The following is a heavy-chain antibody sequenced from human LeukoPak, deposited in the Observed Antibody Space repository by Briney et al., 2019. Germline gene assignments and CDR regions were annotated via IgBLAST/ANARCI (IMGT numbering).Heavy chain of an antibody. CDR2: IYYSGST. J-gene: IGHJ4*02. V-gene: IGHV4-39*07. CDR3: AIYGAVAGTGFDY. D-gene: IGHD6-19*01. CDR1: GGSISSSSYY. Sequence: PSETLSLTCTVSGGSISSSSYYWGWIRQPPGKGLEWIGSIYYSGSTYYNPSLKSRVTISVDTSKNQFSLKLSSVTAADTAVYYSAIYGAVAGTGFDYWGQGTLVTVSS.